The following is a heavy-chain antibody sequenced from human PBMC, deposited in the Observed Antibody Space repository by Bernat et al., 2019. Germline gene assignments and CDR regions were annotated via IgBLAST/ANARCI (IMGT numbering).Heavy chain of an antibody. J-gene: IGHJ4*02. D-gene: IGHD1-26*01. CDR2: ISSSSSTI. Sequence: EVQLVESGGGLVQPGGSLRLSCAASGFTFSSYSMNWVRQAPGKGLEWVSYISSSSSTIYYADSVKGRFTISRDNAKNSLYLQMNSLRAEDTAVYYCARDHPAPGWELLDPFDYWGQGTLVTVSS. CDR3: ARDHPAPGWELLDPFDY. V-gene: IGHV3-48*01. CDR1: GFTFSSYS.